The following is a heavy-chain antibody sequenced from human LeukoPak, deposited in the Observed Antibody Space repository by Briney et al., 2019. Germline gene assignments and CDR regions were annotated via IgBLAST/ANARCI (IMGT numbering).Heavy chain of an antibody. CDR3: ARESYSSSSGRVVGENHLGYFDY. J-gene: IGHJ4*02. D-gene: IGHD6-6*01. CDR2: INHSGST. CDR1: GGSFSGYY. Sequence: PSETLSLTCAVYGGSFSGYYWSWIRQPPGKGLEWIGEINHSGSTNYNPSLKSRVTISVDTSKNQFSLKLSSVTAADTAVYYCARESYSSSSGRVVGENHLGYFDYWGQGTLVTVSS. V-gene: IGHV4-34*01.